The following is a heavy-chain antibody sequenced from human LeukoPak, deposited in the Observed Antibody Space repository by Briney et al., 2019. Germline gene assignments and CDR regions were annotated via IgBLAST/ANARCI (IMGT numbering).Heavy chain of an antibody. J-gene: IGHJ5*02. Sequence: SETLSLTCTVSGGSISSYYWSWIRQPAGKGLEWIGRIYTSGSTNHNPSLKSRVTMSVDTSKNQFSLKLSSVTAADTAVYYCARDLGYYYDSSGYYPNWFDPWGQGTLVTVSS. CDR3: ARDLGYYYDSSGYYPNWFDP. D-gene: IGHD3-22*01. CDR2: IYTSGST. V-gene: IGHV4-4*07. CDR1: GGSISSYY.